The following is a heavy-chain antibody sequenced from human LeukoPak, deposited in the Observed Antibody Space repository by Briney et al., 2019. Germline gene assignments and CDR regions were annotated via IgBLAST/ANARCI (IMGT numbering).Heavy chain of an antibody. J-gene: IGHJ6*03. Sequence: GGSLRLSCAASGFTFSRHWMSGVRQAPGKGLEWGADINENVSEKYYVDSVKGELTISRDNAKNSLYLQMNRLRAEATAVYFCARGRYMDVWGKGTTVTVSS. CDR3: ARGRYMDV. CDR1: GFTFSRHW. V-gene: IGHV3-7*01. CDR2: INENVSEK.